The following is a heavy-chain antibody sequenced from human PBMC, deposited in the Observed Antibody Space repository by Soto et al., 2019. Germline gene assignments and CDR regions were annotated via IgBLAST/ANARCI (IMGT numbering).Heavy chain of an antibody. Sequence: GGSLRLSCSASGFTFSNAWMNWVRQAPGKGLEWVGRIKSKTDGGTTDYAAPVKGRFTISRDDLKNTLFLQMNSLKTEDTAVYYCATDRGWLVLSDAFDIWGQGTMVTVSS. V-gene: IGHV3-15*01. D-gene: IGHD6-19*01. CDR1: GFTFSNAW. CDR2: IKSKTDGGTT. J-gene: IGHJ3*02. CDR3: ATDRGWLVLSDAFDI.